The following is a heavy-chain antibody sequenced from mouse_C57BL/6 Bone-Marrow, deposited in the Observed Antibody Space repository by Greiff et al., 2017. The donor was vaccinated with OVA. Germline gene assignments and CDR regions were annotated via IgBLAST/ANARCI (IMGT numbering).Heavy chain of an antibody. D-gene: IGHD2-3*01. CDR1: GYTFTSYW. Sequence: VQLQQPGAELVKPGASVKLSCKASGYTFTSYWMHWVKQRPGQGLEWIGMIHPNSGSTNYNEKFKSKATLTVDKSSSTAYMQLSSLTSEDSAVYYCARSYDGYWARDYWGQGTSVTVSS. J-gene: IGHJ4*01. CDR2: IHPNSGST. V-gene: IGHV1-64*01. CDR3: ARSYDGYWARDY.